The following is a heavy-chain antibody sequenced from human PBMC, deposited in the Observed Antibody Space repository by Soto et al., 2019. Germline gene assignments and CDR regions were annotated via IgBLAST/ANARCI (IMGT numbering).Heavy chain of an antibody. CDR3: ARDRRAGTCWFDP. J-gene: IGHJ5*02. CDR1: GGTFSSYA. V-gene: IGHV1-69*13. CDR2: IIPIFGTA. D-gene: IGHD1-7*01. Sequence: GASVKVSCKASGGTFSSYAISWVRQAPGQGLEWMGGIIPIFGTANYAQKFQGRVTITADESTSTAYMELSSLRSEDTAVYYCARDRRAGTCWFDPWGQGTLVTVSS.